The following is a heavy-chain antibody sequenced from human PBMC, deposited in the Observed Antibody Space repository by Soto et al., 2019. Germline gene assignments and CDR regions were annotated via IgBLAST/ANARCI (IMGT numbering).Heavy chain of an antibody. J-gene: IGHJ4*02. V-gene: IGHV3-33*01. CDR2: IWYDGSNK. CDR3: ARWGTAAGDY. D-gene: IGHD6-13*01. Sequence: LRHSSSTSGFTFCNYGMHWVRKAPGKGLEWVAVIWYDGSNKYYADSVKGRFTISRDNSKNTLYLQMNSLRAEDTAVYYCARWGTAAGDYWGQGP. CDR1: GFTFCNYG.